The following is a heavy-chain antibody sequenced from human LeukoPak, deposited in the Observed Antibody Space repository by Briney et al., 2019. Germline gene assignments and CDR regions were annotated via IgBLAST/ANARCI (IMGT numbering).Heavy chain of an antibody. CDR3: AGGKYYGSGTRPGYLGY. Sequence: PGGSLRLSCAASDFSVNNNYVDWVRQAPGKGLEWVSCMDNFGIKTYADSVQGRFTVSRDSSRNMVFLQMNSLRVEDTAVYYCAGGKYYGSGTRPGYLGYWGLGNMVTVSS. CDR1: DFSVNNNY. V-gene: IGHV3-53*01. CDR2: MDNFGIK. J-gene: IGHJ4*02. D-gene: IGHD3-10*01.